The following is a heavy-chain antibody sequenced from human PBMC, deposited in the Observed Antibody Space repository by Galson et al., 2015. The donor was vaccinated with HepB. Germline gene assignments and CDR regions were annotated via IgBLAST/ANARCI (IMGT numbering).Heavy chain of an antibody. V-gene: IGHV3-23*01. CDR3: AKAYTPLNLYCSGGSCPGAFDI. CDR1: GFTFSSYA. CDR2: ISGSGGST. J-gene: IGHJ3*02. D-gene: IGHD2-15*01. Sequence: SLRLSCAASGFTFSSYAMSWVRQAPGKGLEWVSAISGSGGSTYYADSVKGRFTISRDNSKNTLYLQMNSLRAEDTAVYYCAKAYTPLNLYCSGGSCPGAFDIWGQGTMVTVSS.